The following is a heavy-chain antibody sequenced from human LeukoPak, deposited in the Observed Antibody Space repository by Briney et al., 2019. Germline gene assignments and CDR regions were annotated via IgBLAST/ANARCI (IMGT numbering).Heavy chain of an antibody. D-gene: IGHD6-19*01. Sequence: ASVKVSCKASGGTFISYAISWVRQAPGQGLEWMGGIIPIFGTANYAQKFQGRVTITTDESTSTAYMELSSLRSEYTAVYYCARDAGSSGWSPYCGQATLVTVSS. CDR2: IIPIFGTA. CDR3: ARDAGSSGWSPY. CDR1: GGTFISYA. V-gene: IGHV1-69*05. J-gene: IGHJ4*02.